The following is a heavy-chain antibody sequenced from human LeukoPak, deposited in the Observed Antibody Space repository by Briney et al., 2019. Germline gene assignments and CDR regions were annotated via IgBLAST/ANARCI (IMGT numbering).Heavy chain of an antibody. V-gene: IGHV3-11*01. Sequence: PGGSLRLSCAGSGFTFSDYYMTWIRQAPGKGLEWLSYISSDGSTIYYADSVKGQFAISRDNAKNSLYLQMNSLRAEDTAVYYCASPPREQQPGSMDVWGQGTTVTVSS. J-gene: IGHJ6*02. CDR3: ASPPREQQPGSMDV. D-gene: IGHD6-13*01. CDR1: GFTFSDYY. CDR2: ISSDGSTI.